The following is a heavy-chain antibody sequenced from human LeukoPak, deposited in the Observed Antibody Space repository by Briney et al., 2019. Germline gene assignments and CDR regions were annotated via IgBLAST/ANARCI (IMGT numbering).Heavy chain of an antibody. CDR2: IYYSGST. CDR3: ARLSTATPHAFDI. Sequence: ETLSLTCTVSGGSISSSSYYWGWIRQPPGKGLEWIGSIYYSGSTYYNPSLKSQVTISVDTSKNQFSLKLSSVTAADTAVYYCARLSTATPHAFDIWGQGTMVTVSS. J-gene: IGHJ3*02. D-gene: IGHD4-17*01. V-gene: IGHV4-39*01. CDR1: GGSISSSSYY.